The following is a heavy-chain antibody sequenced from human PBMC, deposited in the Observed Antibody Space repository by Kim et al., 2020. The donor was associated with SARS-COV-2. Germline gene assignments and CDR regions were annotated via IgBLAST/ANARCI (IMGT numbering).Heavy chain of an antibody. D-gene: IGHD3-9*01. Sequence: SETLSLTCTVSGGSISSGGYYWSWIRQHPGKGLEWIGYIYYSGSTYYNPSLKSRVTISVDTSKNQFSLKLSSVTAADTAVYYCAREGLRYFDWPDTDWFDPWGQGTLVTVSS. CDR3: AREGLRYFDWPDTDWFDP. J-gene: IGHJ5*02. CDR2: IYYSGST. V-gene: IGHV4-31*03. CDR1: GGSISSGGYY.